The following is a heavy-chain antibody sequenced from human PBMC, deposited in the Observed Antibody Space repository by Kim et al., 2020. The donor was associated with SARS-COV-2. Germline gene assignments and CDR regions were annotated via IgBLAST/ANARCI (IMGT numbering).Heavy chain of an antibody. J-gene: IGHJ4*01. Sequence: ASVKVSCKAFGYTFTSYYIHWVRQAPGQGLEWMGKINPSGGATTYAQKFQGRQGRLTLTWATSTSTAYMELSSLRSDDTAVYYCSRDIVGRVEVRPHYWG. CDR3: SRDIVGRVEVRPHY. V-gene: IGHV1-46*01. CDR2: INPSGGAT. D-gene: IGHD2-15*01. CDR1: GYTFTSYY.